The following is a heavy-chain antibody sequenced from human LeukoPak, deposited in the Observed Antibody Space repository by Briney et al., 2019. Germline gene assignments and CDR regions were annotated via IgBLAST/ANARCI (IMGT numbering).Heavy chain of an antibody. V-gene: IGHV1-2*02. CDR1: GYTFTGYY. CDR3: ARGGYEFWSGYLNWFDP. CDR2: INPNSGGT. Sequence: ASVKVSCKASGYTFTGYYMHWVRQAPGQGLEWMGWINPNSGGTNYAQKFQGRVTMTRDTSISTAYMELSRLRSDDTAVYYCARGGYEFWSGYLNWFDPWGQGTLVTVSS. J-gene: IGHJ5*02. D-gene: IGHD3-3*01.